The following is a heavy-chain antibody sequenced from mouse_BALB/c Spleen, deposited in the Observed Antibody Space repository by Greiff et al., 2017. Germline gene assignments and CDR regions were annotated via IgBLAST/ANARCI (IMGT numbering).Heavy chain of an antibody. CDR2: IDTSDSYT. D-gene: IGHD1-1*01. Sequence: QVHVKQPGAELVMPGASVKMSCKASGYTFTDYWMHWVKQRPGQGLEWIGAIDTSDSYTSYNQKFKGKATLTVDESSSTAYMQLSSLTSEDSAVYYCAREGYYYGDYWGQGTSVTVSS. CDR3: AREGYYYGDY. V-gene: IGHV1-69*01. CDR1: GYTFTDYW. J-gene: IGHJ4*01.